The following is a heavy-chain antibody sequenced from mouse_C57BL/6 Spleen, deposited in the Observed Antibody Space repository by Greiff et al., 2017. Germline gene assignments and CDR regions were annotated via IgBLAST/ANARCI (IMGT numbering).Heavy chain of an antibody. D-gene: IGHD1-1*01. Sequence: QVQLKESGPGLVQPSQSLSITCTVSGFSLTSSGVHWVRQSPGKGLEWLGVIWSGGSTDYNAAFISRLSISKDNSKSQVFFKRNSLQADDTAIYYCASFYGSSWFAYWGQGTLVTVSA. CDR3: ASFYGSSWFAY. V-gene: IGHV2-2*01. CDR2: IWSGGST. J-gene: IGHJ3*01. CDR1: GFSLTSSG.